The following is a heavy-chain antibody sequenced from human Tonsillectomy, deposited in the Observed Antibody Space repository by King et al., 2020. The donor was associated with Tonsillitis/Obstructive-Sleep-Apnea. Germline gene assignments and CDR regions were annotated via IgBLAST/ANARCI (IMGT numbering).Heavy chain of an antibody. Sequence: VQLVESGAEVKKPGESLKITCKGSGYRFTTYWIGWVRQLPGKGLEWMGIIFPGDSDTRYSPSFQGQVTISADRSISTAYLQWSSLEASATAMYYCARQRGEMALADAFAIWGQGTMVTVSA. J-gene: IGHJ3*02. CDR2: IFPGDSDT. CDR1: GYRFTTYW. V-gene: IGHV5-51*01. CDR3: ARQRGEMALADAFAI. D-gene: IGHD5-24*01.